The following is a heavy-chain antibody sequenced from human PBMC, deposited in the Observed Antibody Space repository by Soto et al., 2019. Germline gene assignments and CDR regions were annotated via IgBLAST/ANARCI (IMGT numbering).Heavy chain of an antibody. CDR3: AKDLRRARGEFDY. CDR1: GFTFSSYA. Sequence: EVQLLESGGGLVQPGGSLRLSCAASGFTFSSYAMSWVRQAPGKGLEWVSAISGSGGSTYYADSVKGRFTISRDNAKNTLYLEMNSLRAEDTAVYYCAKDLRRARGEFDYWGQGTLVTVSS. CDR2: ISGSGGST. V-gene: IGHV3-23*01. J-gene: IGHJ4*02.